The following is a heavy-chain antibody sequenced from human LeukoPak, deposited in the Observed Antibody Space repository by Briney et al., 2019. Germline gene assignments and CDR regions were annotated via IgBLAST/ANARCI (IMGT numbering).Heavy chain of an antibody. CDR1: GFTFSSYW. V-gene: IGHV3-7*01. J-gene: IGHJ4*02. CDR3: ASVGGYCSSTSCYPLDY. CDR2: IKQDESEK. Sequence: PGGPLRLSCAASGFTFSSYWMSWVRQAPGKGLEWVANIKQDESEKYYVDSVKGRFTISRDNAKNSLYLQMNSLRAEDTAVYYCASVGGYCSSTSCYPLDYWGQGTLVTVSS. D-gene: IGHD2-2*01.